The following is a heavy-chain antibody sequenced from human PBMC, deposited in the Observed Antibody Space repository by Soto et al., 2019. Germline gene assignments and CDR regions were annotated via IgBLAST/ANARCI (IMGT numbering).Heavy chain of an antibody. D-gene: IGHD2-2*01. V-gene: IGHV4-59*01. J-gene: IGHJ4*02. CDR3: GPLLTPNKGKVPAAMPFVDY. Sequence: SETLSLTCSVSYGSIRSYYWSWIRQPPGKGLEWIGYMYYSGSSNYNPSLRGRFTISRDNSKNTLYLQMNSLRAEDTAVYYCGPLLTPNKGKVPAAMPFVDYWGQGTLVTVSS. CDR2: MYYSGSS. CDR1: YGSIRSYY.